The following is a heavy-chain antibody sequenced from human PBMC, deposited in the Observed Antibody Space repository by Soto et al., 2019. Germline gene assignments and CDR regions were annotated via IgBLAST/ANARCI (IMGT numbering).Heavy chain of an antibody. Sequence: QVQLQQWGAGLLKPSETVSLTCAVYGGSFIGYCGTWIRQPPGKGLEWIGEINHSGSTNYNPSLKSRVTISADTSKNQFSLRLSSVTAADTAVYYCATLGHYDFWSGFRKGNWFDPWGQGTLVTVSS. J-gene: IGHJ5*02. CDR3: ATLGHYDFWSGFRKGNWFDP. D-gene: IGHD3-3*01. CDR1: GGSFIGYC. CDR2: INHSGST. V-gene: IGHV4-34*01.